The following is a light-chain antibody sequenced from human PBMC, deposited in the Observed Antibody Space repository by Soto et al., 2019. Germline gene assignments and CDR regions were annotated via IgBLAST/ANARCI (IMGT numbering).Light chain of an antibody. CDR3: CSYGGNYVI. Sequence: QSVLTQPASVSGSPGQSITISCTGTSSDIGGYNYVSWYQQHPGKAPKLMIFDVAKRPSGVPDRFSGSKSGTTASLTISGLQAEDEADYYCCSYGGNYVIFGGGTKLTVL. CDR1: SSDIGGYNY. CDR2: DVA. V-gene: IGLV2-11*01. J-gene: IGLJ2*01.